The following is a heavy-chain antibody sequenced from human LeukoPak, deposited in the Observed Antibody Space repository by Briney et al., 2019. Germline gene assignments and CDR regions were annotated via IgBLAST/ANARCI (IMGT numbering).Heavy chain of an antibody. V-gene: IGHV4-34*01. CDR1: GGSFSGYY. J-gene: IGHJ6*02. CDR3: ARVKGVVVAWYYYYYGMDA. D-gene: IGHD2-15*01. Sequence: SETLSLTCAVYGGSFSGYYWSWIRQPPGKGLEWIGEINHSGSTNYNPSLKSRVTISVDTSKNQFSLKLSSVTAADTAVYYCARVKGVVVAWYYYYYGMDAWGQGTTVTVSS. CDR2: INHSGST.